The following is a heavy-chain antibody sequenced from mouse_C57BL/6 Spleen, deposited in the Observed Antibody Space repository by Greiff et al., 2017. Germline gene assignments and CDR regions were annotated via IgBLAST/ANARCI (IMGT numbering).Heavy chain of an antibody. J-gene: IGHJ3*01. D-gene: IGHD1-1*01. CDR3: ARSYYGSSSWFAY. CDR1: GYTFTNYW. Sequence: VQLQQSGAELVRPGTSVKMSCKASGYTFTNYWIGWAKQRPGHGLEWIGDIYPGGGYTNYNEKFKGKATLTADKSSSTAYMQFSSLTSEDSAIYYCARSYYGSSSWFAYWGQGTLVTVSA. CDR2: IYPGGGYT. V-gene: IGHV1-63*01.